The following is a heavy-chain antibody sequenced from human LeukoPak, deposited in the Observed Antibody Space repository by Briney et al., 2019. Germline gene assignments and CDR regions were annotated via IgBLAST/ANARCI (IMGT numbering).Heavy chain of an antibody. J-gene: IGHJ4*02. CDR1: GGSFSGYY. Sequence: MPSESLSLTCAVYGGSFSGYYWSWIRQPPGKGLEWIGEINHSGSTNNNPSLKSRVPISVDTSKNQFSLKLSSVTAADTAVYYCARVALGVHRFGSVVVTAMDYWGQGTLVTVSS. D-gene: IGHD2-21*02. CDR3: ARVALGVHRFGSVVVTAMDY. V-gene: IGHV4-34*01. CDR2: INHSGST.